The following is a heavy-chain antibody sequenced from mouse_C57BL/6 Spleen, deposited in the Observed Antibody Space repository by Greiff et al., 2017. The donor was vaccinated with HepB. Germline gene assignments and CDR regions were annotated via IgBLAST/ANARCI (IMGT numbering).Heavy chain of an antibody. V-gene: IGHV2-6-1*01. J-gene: IGHJ4*01. D-gene: IGHD2-4*01. CDR1: GFSLTSYG. Sequence: QVQLQQSGPGLVAPSQSLSITCTVSGFSLTSYGVHWVRQPPGKGLEWLVVIWSDGSTTYNSALKSRLSISKDNSKSQVFLKMNSLQTDDTAMYYCARQRWDYEDYYAMDYWGQGTSVTVSS. CDR3: ARQRWDYEDYYAMDY. CDR2: IWSDGST.